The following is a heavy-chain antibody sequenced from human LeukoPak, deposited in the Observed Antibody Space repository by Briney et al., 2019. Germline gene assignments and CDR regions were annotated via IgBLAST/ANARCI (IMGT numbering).Heavy chain of an antibody. D-gene: IGHD1-14*01. CDR1: GFTFDDYA. CDR2: ISWNSGSI. Sequence: GRSLRLSCAASGFTFDDYAMHWVRQAPGKGLEWVSGISWNSGSIGYADSVKGRFTISRDNAKNSLYLQMNSLRAEDTALYYCAKDHGSYYYYMGVWGKGTTVTVSS. CDR3: AKDHGSYYYYMGV. J-gene: IGHJ6*03. V-gene: IGHV3-9*01.